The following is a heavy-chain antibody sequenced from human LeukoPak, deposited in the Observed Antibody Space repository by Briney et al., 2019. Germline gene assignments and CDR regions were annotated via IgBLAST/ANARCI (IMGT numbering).Heavy chain of an antibody. CDR1: GYSFISHG. V-gene: IGHV1-18*01. J-gene: IGHJ6*03. Sequence: GASVKVSCKASGYSFISHGISWVRQAPGQGLEWMGWINPYNGNAKYAQKFQGRVTMTTDTSTSTAYMELRSLRSDDTAVYYCARDEPIVEYYMDVWGKGTTVTVSS. CDR2: INPYNGNA. D-gene: IGHD2-15*01. CDR3: ARDEPIVEYYMDV.